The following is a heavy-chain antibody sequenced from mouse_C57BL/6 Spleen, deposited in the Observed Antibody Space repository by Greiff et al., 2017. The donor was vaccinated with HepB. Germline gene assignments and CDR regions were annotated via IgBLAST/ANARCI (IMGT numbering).Heavy chain of an antibody. V-gene: IGHV1-82*01. CDR3: ARRGANSGFAY. D-gene: IGHD3-1*01. CDR2: IYPGDGDT. Sequence: QVQLQQSGPELVKPGASVKISCKASGYAFSSSWMNWVKQRPGKGLEWIGRIYPGDGDTNYNGKFKGKATLTADKSSSTAYMQLSSLTSEDSAVYSCARRGANSGFAYWGQGTLVTVSA. CDR1: GYAFSSSW. J-gene: IGHJ3*01.